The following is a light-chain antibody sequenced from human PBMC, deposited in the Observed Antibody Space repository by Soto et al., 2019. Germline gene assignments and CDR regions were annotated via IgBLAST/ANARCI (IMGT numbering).Light chain of an antibody. Sequence: QSVMTQPPSVSAAPGQKVTISCSGSSSNIGGNSVSWYQQLPGTAPKLLIYDDNKRPSGIPDRFSGSKSGTSATLGITGFLTGDEADYYSGSCDSSLSAYVFGTGPKVTVL. J-gene: IGLJ1*01. CDR2: DDN. CDR3: GSCDSSLSAYV. V-gene: IGLV1-51*01. CDR1: SSNIGGNS.